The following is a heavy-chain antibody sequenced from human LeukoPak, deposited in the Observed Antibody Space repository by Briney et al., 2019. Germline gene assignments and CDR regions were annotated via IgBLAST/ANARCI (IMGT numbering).Heavy chain of an antibody. V-gene: IGHV4-59*01. D-gene: IGHD3-22*01. CDR2: ISYIGST. Sequence: SETLSLTCTVSGGSIRRDYWSWIRQPPGKGLEWVGYISYIGSTNYNPSLKSRVTISIDTSKNEVSLMLTSVTAADTAVYYCASDSISMNAFDAWGQGTMVTVSS. CDR3: ASDSISMNAFDA. CDR1: GGSIRRDY. J-gene: IGHJ3*01.